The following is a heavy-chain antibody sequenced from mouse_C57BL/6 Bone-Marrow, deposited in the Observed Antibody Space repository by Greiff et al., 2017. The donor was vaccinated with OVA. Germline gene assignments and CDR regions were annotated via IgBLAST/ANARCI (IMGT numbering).Heavy chain of an antibody. V-gene: IGHV5-4*01. CDR1: GFTFSSYA. CDR3: ARDRNYYGSPYYFDY. Sequence: EVMLVESGGGLVKPGGSLKLSCAASGFTFSSYAMSWVRQTPEKRLEWVATISDGGSYTYYPDNVKGRFTISRYNAKNNLYLQMSHLKSEDTAMYYCARDRNYYGSPYYFDYWGQGTTLTVSS. J-gene: IGHJ2*01. D-gene: IGHD1-1*01. CDR2: ISDGGSYT.